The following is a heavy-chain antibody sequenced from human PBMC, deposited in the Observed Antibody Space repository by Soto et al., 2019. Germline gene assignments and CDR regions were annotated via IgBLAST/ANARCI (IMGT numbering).Heavy chain of an antibody. CDR3: ARGGHVVVVTAALDY. D-gene: IGHD2-21*02. Sequence: QVQLMQSGAEVKKPGASVKVSCKASGDTFTDYYIHWVRQAPGQGLEWIGTGNPSGGHTTYAQHFLGRVTMTRDTSTRTLYMELTSLTSDDTAIYYCARGGHVVVVTAALDYWGQGNLVTVSS. CDR2: GNPSGGHT. J-gene: IGHJ4*02. V-gene: IGHV1-46*01. CDR1: GDTFTDYY.